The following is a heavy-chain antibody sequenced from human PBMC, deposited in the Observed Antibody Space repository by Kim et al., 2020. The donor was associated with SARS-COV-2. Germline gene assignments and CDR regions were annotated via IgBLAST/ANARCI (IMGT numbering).Heavy chain of an antibody. J-gene: IGHJ4*02. V-gene: IGHV3-30-3*01. CDR1: GFTFSSYA. Sequence: GGSLRLSCAASGFTFSSYAMHWVRQAPGKGLEWVAVISYDGSNKYYADSVKGRFTISRDNSKNTLYLQMNSLRAEDTAVYYCARMHSYDFRSGYLDYWGQGTLVTVSS. CDR3: ARMHSYDFRSGYLDY. D-gene: IGHD3-3*01. CDR2: ISYDGSNK.